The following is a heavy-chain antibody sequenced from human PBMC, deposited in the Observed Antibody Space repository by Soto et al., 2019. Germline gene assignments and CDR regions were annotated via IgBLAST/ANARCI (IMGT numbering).Heavy chain of an antibody. D-gene: IGHD3-3*01. CDR1: GGSFSGYY. V-gene: IGHV4-34*01. J-gene: IGHJ5*02. CDR3: ARVTVLRFLEWSLGWFDP. Sequence: SETLSLTCAVYGGSFSGYYWSWIRQPPGKGLEWIGEINHSGSTNYNPSLKSRVTISVDTSKNQFSLKLSSVTAADTAVYYCARVTVLRFLEWSLGWFDPWGQGTLVTVSS. CDR2: INHSGST.